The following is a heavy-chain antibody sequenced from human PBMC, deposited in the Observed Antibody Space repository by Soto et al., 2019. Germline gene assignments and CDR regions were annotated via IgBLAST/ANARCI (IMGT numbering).Heavy chain of an antibody. Sequence: ASVKVSCKVSGYTLTELSMHWVRQAPGKGLEWMGGFDPEDGETIYAQKFQGRVTMTEDTSTDTAYMELSSLRSEDTAVYYCATLMGGYYYDSSEVNYGMDVWGQGTTVTV. V-gene: IGHV1-24*01. CDR3: ATLMGGYYYDSSEVNYGMDV. CDR2: FDPEDGET. J-gene: IGHJ6*02. D-gene: IGHD3-22*01. CDR1: GYTLTELS.